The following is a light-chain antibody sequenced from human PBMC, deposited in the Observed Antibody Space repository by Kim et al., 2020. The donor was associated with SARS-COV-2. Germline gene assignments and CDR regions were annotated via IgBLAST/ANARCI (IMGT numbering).Light chain of an antibody. CDR1: SSDVRGYNY. J-gene: IGLJ2*01. V-gene: IGLV2-11*01. CDR3: CSYAGSYTFVV. Sequence: QSVTISCTGTSSDVRGYNYVSWYQRHPGKAPKLMIYDVSKRPSGVPDRFSGSKSGNTASLTISGLQAEDEADYYCCSYAGSYTFVVFGGGTQLTVL. CDR2: DVS.